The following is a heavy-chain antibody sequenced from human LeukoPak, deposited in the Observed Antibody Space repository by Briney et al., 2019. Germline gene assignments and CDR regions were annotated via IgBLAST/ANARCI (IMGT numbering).Heavy chain of an antibody. V-gene: IGHV4-4*07. J-gene: IGHJ4*02. Sequence: SETLSLTCTVSGGSISSYYWSWIRQPAGKGLEWIGRIYTSGSTNYNPSLKSRVTMSVDTSKNQFSLKLSSVTAADTAVYYCARDGPQRWLQFGYFDYWGQGTLVTVSS. CDR1: GGSISSYY. CDR3: ARDGPQRWLQFGYFDY. CDR2: IYTSGST. D-gene: IGHD5-24*01.